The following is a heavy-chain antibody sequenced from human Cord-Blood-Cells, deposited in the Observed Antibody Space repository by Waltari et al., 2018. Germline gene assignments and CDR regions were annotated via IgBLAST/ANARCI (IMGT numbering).Heavy chain of an antibody. Sequence: QVQLVQSGAEVKKPGSSVKVSCKASGATFSSYAISWVRQAPGQGIEWMGGIIPIFGTANYAQKFQGRVTITADKSTSTAYMELSSLRSEDTAVYYCARAGGPYYDFWSGYYYFDYWGQGTLVTVSS. V-gene: IGHV1-69*06. CDR1: GATFSSYA. CDR3: ARAGGPYYDFWSGYYYFDY. CDR2: IIPIFGTA. D-gene: IGHD3-3*01. J-gene: IGHJ4*02.